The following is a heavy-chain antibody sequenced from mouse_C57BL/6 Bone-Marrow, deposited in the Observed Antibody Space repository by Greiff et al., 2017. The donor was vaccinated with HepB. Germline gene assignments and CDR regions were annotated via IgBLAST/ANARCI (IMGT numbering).Heavy chain of an antibody. CDR3: ASDYGNPNFGY. D-gene: IGHD1-1*01. CDR1: GYTFTDYY. CDR2: INPNNGGT. J-gene: IGHJ2*01. V-gene: IGHV1-26*01. Sequence: EVKLQQSGPELVKPGASVKISCKASGYTFTDYYMNWVKQSHGKSLEWIGDINPNNGGTSYNQKFKGKATLTVDKSSSTAYMELRSLTSEDSAVYYCASDYGNPNFGYWGQGTTLTVSS.